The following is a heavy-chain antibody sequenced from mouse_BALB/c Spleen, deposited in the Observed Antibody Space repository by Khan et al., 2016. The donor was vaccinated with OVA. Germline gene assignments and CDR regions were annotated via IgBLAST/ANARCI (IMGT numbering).Heavy chain of an antibody. J-gene: IGHJ3*01. V-gene: IGHV1-5*01. CDR3: ARGGYSSFAY. Sequence: MQLEESGTVLARPGASVKMSCKASGYSFTSYLIHWVKQRPGQGLEWIGDIYPGNSDTTYNQKFKDKATLTAGTSANTAYMELSSLTNEDSAVYYGARGGYSSFAYWGQGTLVTVSA. CDR1: GYSFTSYL. D-gene: IGHD1-3*01. CDR2: IYPGNSDT.